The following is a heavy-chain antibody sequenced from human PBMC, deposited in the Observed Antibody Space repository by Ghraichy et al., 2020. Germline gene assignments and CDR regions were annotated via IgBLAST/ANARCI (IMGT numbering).Heavy chain of an antibody. CDR3: AGGSGWFCDS. V-gene: IGHV3-7*03. CDR1: GLPFSNYY. J-gene: IGHJ4*02. CDR2: IYQDGSVK. D-gene: IGHD6-19*01. Sequence: LSLTCGASGLPFSNYYMNWVRQAPGKGLEWVAIIYQDGSVKSYADSVKGRFTISRDNAKKSVYLQMNSLTTEDTAVYYCAGGSGWFCDSWGRGTLVTVSS.